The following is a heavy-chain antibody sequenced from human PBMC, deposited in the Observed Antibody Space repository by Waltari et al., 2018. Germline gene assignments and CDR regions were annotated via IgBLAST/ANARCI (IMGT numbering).Heavy chain of an antibody. J-gene: IGHJ4*02. Sequence: EVQLVESGGGLIQPGGSLRLSCAASGFTVSSNYMSWVRLAPGKGLEWVAVIYSGGSTYYADSVKGRFTISRDNSKNTLYLQMNSLRAEDTAVYYCARGGGGYDILTGWLYWGQGTLVTVSS. CDR2: IYSGGST. D-gene: IGHD3-9*01. CDR3: ARGGGGYDILTGWLY. V-gene: IGHV3-53*01. CDR1: GFTVSSNY.